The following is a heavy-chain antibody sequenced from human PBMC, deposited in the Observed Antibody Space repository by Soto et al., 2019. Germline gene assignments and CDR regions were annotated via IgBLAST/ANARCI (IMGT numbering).Heavy chain of an antibody. CDR2: ISAYNGNT. CDR1: AYTFTSYG. CDR3: ARDGVRYSSGPRPYYYYGMDV. J-gene: IGHJ6*02. Sequence: EASVKLSCKSSAYTFTSYGISWVRQAPGQGLEWMGWISAYNGNTNYAQKLQGRVTMTTDTSTSTAYRELRSLRSDDTAVYYCARDGVRYSSGPRPYYYYGMDVWGQGTTVTVSS. V-gene: IGHV1-18*01. D-gene: IGHD6-19*01.